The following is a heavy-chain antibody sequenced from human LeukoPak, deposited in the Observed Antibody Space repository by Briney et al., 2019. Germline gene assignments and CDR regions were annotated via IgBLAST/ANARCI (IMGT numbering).Heavy chain of an antibody. CDR2: ISSSSSYI. CDR3: AREIDSGSYDAFDI. Sequence: GGSLRLSCAASGFTFSSYSMNWVRQAPGKGLEWVSSISSSSSYIYYADSVKGRFTISRDNAKNSLYLQMNSLRAEDTAVYYCAREIDSGSYDAFDIWGQGTMVTVSS. D-gene: IGHD1-26*01. CDR1: GFTFSSYS. V-gene: IGHV3-21*01. J-gene: IGHJ3*02.